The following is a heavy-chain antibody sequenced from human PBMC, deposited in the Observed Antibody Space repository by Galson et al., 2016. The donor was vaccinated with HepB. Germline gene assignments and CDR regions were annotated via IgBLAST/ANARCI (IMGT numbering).Heavy chain of an antibody. V-gene: IGHV1-3*01. D-gene: IGHD3-10*01. Sequence: SVRVSCTASGYVFTTYDIHWVRQAPGQGLEWMGWINAGNGNKQSSQEFERTITITSDTCASTAYMDLSHLRSENTAMYYCARDSPYCYGSGSFPYWGQGTLVTVSS. CDR2: INAGNGNK. CDR3: ARDSPYCYGSGSFPY. J-gene: IGHJ4*02. CDR1: GYVFTTYD.